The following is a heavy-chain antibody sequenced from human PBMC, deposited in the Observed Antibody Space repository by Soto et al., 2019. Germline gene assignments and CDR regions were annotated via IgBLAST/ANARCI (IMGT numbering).Heavy chain of an antibody. Sequence: ASVKVSCKASGGTFSSYTISWVRQAPGQGLEWMGRIIPILGIANYAQKFQGRVTITADKSTSTAYMELSSLRSEDTAVYYCARGDCSSTSCYEVEDIDYWGQGTLVTVSS. V-gene: IGHV1-69*02. D-gene: IGHD2-2*01. CDR2: IIPILGIA. CDR3: ARGDCSSTSCYEVEDIDY. CDR1: GGTFSSYT. J-gene: IGHJ4*02.